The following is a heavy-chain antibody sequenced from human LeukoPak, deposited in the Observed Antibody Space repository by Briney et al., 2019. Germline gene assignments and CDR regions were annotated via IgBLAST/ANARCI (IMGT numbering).Heavy chain of an antibody. CDR2: ISYDGSNK. CDR1: GFTFSSYG. J-gene: IGHJ1*01. CDR3: AKDREVFRADKYFQH. Sequence: PGGSLRLSCAASGFTFSSYGMHWVRQAPGKGLEWVAVISYDGSNKYYADSVKGRFTISRDNSKNTLYLQMNSLRAEDTAVYYCAKDREVFRADKYFQHWGQGTLVTVSS. V-gene: IGHV3-30*18.